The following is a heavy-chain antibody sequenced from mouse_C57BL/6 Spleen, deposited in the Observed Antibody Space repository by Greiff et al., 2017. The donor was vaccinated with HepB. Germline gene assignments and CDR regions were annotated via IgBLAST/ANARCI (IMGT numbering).Heavy chain of an antibody. J-gene: IGHJ4*01. Sequence: EVKLVESGGGLVKPGGSLKLSCAASGFTFSDYGMHWVRQAPEKGLEWVAYISSGSSTIYYADTVKGRFTISRDNAKNTLFLQMTSLRSEDTAMYYCARSSSYGSAMDYWGQGTSVTVSS. V-gene: IGHV5-17*01. CDR1: GFTFSDYG. D-gene: IGHD1-1*01. CDR2: ISSGSSTI. CDR3: ARSSSYGSAMDY.